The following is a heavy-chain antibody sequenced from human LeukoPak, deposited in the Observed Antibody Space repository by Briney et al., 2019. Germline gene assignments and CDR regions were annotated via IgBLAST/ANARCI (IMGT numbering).Heavy chain of an antibody. J-gene: IGHJ6*02. CDR3: ARGSSSWYPYGMDV. Sequence: GGSLRLSCAASGFTFSSYAMSWVRQAPGKGLEWVSAISGSGGSTYYADSVKGRFTISRDNAKNSLYLQMNSLRAEDTAVYYCARGSSSWYPYGMDVWGQGTTVTVSS. D-gene: IGHD6-13*01. CDR2: ISGSGGST. V-gene: IGHV3-23*01. CDR1: GFTFSSYA.